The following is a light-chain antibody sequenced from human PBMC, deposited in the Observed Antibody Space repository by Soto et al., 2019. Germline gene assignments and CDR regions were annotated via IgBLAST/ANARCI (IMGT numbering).Light chain of an antibody. J-gene: IGKJ3*01. Sequence: EIELAHSPGTLSFSPWEKDTLXDTTSQSVSSSYLAWYQQKPGQAPRLLIYDASNRATGIPARFSGSGSGTDFTLTISSLEPEDFAVYYCQQYGRSPFTFGPGTKVDI. V-gene: IGKV3-20*01. CDR1: QSVSSSY. CDR3: QQYGRSPFT. CDR2: DAS.